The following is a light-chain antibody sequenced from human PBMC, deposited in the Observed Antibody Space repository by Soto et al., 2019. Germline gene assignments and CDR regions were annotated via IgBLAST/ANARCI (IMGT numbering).Light chain of an antibody. V-gene: IGKV1-39*01. CDR2: GAS. CDR1: QTISTY. J-gene: IGKJ1*01. CDR3: QQSYSTPQT. Sequence: EIQITQSPSPLSASVVDRVTITCRASQTISTYLNWYQQKPGKAPKLLIYGASSLQSGVPSRFSGSGSGTDFTLTIGRLQPEDFAIYYCQQSYSTPQTFGQGTKVDI.